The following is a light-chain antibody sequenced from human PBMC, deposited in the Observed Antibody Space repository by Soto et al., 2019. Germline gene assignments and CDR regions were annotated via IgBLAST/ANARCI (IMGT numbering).Light chain of an antibody. CDR3: YSYTSSNTYV. CDR1: ISDVGGYNY. Sequence: QSALTQPASVSGSPGQSITISCTGTISDVGGYNYVSWYQHHPGKVPQLMIYDVSNRPSGVSNRFSGSKSGNTASLTISGLQAEDEADYYCYSYTSSNTYVFGTGTKVTVL. J-gene: IGLJ1*01. V-gene: IGLV2-14*03. CDR2: DVS.